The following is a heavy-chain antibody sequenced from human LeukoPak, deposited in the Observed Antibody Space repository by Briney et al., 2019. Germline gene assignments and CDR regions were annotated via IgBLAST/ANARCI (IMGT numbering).Heavy chain of an antibody. Sequence: GRSLSLSCAAAGFTFSNYAMSWVRQAPGKGLDWGLAISGSCDSTYYADAVEGRFTISRDNSKNTLYLQMNSLRADDTAVYYCAKAAGSYYHWYFDLWGRGTLVTVSS. J-gene: IGHJ2*01. D-gene: IGHD3-10*01. V-gene: IGHV3-23*01. CDR1: GFTFSNYA. CDR2: ISGSCDST. CDR3: AKAAGSYYHWYFDL.